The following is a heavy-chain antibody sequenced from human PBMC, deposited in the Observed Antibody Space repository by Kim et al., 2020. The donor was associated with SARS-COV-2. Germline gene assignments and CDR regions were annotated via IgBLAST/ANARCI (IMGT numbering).Heavy chain of an antibody. V-gene: IGHV3-23*01. J-gene: IGHJ4*02. D-gene: IGHD6-19*01. Sequence: GGSLRLSCEVSGLTLSNYATSWVRQAPGKGLEWVSAIRGGGGGTYYADSVKGRFTISRDISKNILYLQMNSLRGDDTAVYYCAKAEPFGSGWTAFFDCWGQGTLVTVSS. CDR2: IRGGGGGT. CDR1: GLTLSNYA. CDR3: AKAEPFGSGWTAFFDC.